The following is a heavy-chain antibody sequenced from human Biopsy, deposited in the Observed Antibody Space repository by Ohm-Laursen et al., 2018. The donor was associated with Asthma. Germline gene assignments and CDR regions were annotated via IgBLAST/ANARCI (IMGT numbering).Heavy chain of an antibody. V-gene: IGHV3-53*01. CDR3: AKDKGGPRIGVAGTFDH. J-gene: IGHJ4*02. CDR2: IYSGGTS. D-gene: IGHD6-13*01. CDR1: GFAVSRDH. Sequence: SLRLSCTASGFAVSRDHMFWVRQAPGKGLEWVSVIYSGGTSHTADSVRGRFTISRDNSKNTVYLQMNSLTGEDTAVYYCAKDKGGPRIGVAGTFDHWGQGTLVTVSS.